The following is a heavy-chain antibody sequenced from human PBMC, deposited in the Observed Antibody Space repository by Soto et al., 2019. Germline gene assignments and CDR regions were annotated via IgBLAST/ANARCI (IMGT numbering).Heavy chain of an antibody. V-gene: IGHV3-33*01. J-gene: IGHJ3*02. Sequence: QVQLVESGGGVVQPGRSLRLSCAASGFTFSSYGMHWVRQAPGKGLEWVAVIWYDGSNKYYADSVKGRFTISRDNSKNTLYLQINSLRAEDTAVYYCARDRVSPGYCSGGSCLDAFDIWGQGTMVTVSS. CDR1: GFTFSSYG. D-gene: IGHD2-15*01. CDR2: IWYDGSNK. CDR3: ARDRVSPGYCSGGSCLDAFDI.